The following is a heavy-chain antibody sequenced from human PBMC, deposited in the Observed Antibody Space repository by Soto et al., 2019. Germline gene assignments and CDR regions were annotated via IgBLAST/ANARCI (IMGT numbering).Heavy chain of an antibody. Sequence: SETLSLTCTVSGGSISSGGYYWNWIRQHPGKGLEWIGYIYYSGSTYYNPSLKSRITISVDTSKNQFSLKLSSVTAADTAVYYCATLPPRIEVRLLPIPTWGQGILVTVSS. CDR2: IYYSGST. V-gene: IGHV4-31*03. D-gene: IGHD2-2*02. CDR1: GGSISSGGYY. J-gene: IGHJ4*02. CDR3: ATLPPRIEVRLLPIPT.